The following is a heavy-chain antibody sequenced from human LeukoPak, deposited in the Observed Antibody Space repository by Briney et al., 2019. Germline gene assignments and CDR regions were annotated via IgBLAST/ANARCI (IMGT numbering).Heavy chain of an antibody. J-gene: IGHJ4*02. D-gene: IGHD6-13*01. CDR1: GGSISSSSYY. Sequence: SESLSLTCTVSGGSISSSSYYWGWLRQPPGKGLEWIGSIYHSESTYYNPSLKSRVTISVDTSKNQFSLNLSSVTAADTAVYYCARTTYSSSRTFDYWGQGTLVTVSS. CDR3: ARTTYSSSRTFDY. V-gene: IGHV4-39*01. CDR2: IYHSEST.